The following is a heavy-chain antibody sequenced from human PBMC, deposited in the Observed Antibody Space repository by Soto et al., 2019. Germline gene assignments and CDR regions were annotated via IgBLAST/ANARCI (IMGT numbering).Heavy chain of an antibody. V-gene: IGHV3-21*01. J-gene: IGHJ6*02. Sequence: GGSLRLSCAASGFTFSSYSMNWVRQSPGKGLEWVSSISSSSSYIYYADSVKGRFTISRDNAKNSLYLQMNSLRAEDTAVYYCARDSVGVYYYYYYGMDVWGQGTTVTVSS. CDR3: ARDSVGVYYYYYYGMDV. D-gene: IGHD6-6*01. CDR2: ISSSSSYI. CDR1: GFTFSSYS.